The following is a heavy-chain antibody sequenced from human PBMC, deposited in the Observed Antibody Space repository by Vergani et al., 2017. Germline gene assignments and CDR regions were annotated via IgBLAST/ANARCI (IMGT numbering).Heavy chain of an antibody. Sequence: QVQLVQSGAEVKKPGSSVKVSCKASGATFRSNTISWVRQVPGQGLEWMGRIIPVLGKTKYAQDFQGRLTITADTSTSTAYMELRSLRSDDTAVYYCARGNMYYYDSSGYYKNAFDIWGQGTMVTVSS. CDR3: ARGNMYYYDSSGYYKNAFDI. V-gene: IGHV1-69*08. J-gene: IGHJ3*02. CDR2: IIPVLGKT. CDR1: GATFRSNT. D-gene: IGHD3-22*01.